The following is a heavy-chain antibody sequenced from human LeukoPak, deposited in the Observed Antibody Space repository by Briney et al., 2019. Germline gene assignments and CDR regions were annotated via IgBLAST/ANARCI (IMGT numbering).Heavy chain of an antibody. V-gene: IGHV3-33*01. CDR3: ARDRLTTVTTFHFDC. Sequence: PGRPLRLSCAASGFTFSTYAMHWVRQAPGKGLEWVAVIWSDSTNKYYADSVRGRFTISRDNSKNTLYLQMSSLRAEDTAMYYCARDRLTTVTTFHFDCWGQGTLVTVSS. CDR2: IWSDSTNK. J-gene: IGHJ4*02. CDR1: GFTFSTYA. D-gene: IGHD4-17*01.